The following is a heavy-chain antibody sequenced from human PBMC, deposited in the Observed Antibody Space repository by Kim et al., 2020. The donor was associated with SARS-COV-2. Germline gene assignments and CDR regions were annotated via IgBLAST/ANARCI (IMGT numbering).Heavy chain of an antibody. J-gene: IGHJ6*02. V-gene: IGHV3-23*01. CDR3: AKSYGEYYYYYGLDV. Sequence: ADSVKGRFTMSRDNSKNTLDLQMNSLRDEDTAVYYCAKSYGEYYYYYGLDVWGQGTTVSVSS. D-gene: IGHD5-18*01.